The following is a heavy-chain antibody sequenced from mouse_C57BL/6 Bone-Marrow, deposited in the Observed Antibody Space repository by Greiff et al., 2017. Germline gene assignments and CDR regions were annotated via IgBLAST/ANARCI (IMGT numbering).Heavy chain of an antibody. CDR1: GFTFTDYY. Sequence: EVQLVESGGGLVQPGGFLSLSCAASGFTFTDYYMSWVRQPPGKALEWLGFIRNKANGYTTEYSASVKGRFTISRDNSQSILYLQMNALRAEDSATYYCARYTSYAFYAMDYWGQGTSVTVSS. V-gene: IGHV7-3*01. CDR3: ARYTSYAFYAMDY. CDR2: IRNKANGYTT. J-gene: IGHJ4*01. D-gene: IGHD6-5*01.